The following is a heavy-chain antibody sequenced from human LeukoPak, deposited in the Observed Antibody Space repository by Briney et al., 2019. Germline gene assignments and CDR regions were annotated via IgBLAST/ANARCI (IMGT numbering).Heavy chain of an antibody. CDR3: TTLLTYSYGSH. D-gene: IGHD5-18*01. V-gene: IGHV3-15*01. Sequence: GGSLRLSCAASGFTFSNAWMSWVRQATGKGLEWVGRIKSKTDGGTTDYAAPVKGRFTISRDDSKNTLYLQMNSLRTEDTAVYYCTTLLTYSYGSHWGQGTLVTVSS. J-gene: IGHJ4*02. CDR1: GFTFSNAW. CDR2: IKSKTDGGTT.